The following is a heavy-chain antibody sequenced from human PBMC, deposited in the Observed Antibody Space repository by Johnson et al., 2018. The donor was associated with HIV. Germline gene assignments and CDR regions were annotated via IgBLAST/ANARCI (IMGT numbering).Heavy chain of an antibody. V-gene: IGHV3-15*01. J-gene: IGHJ3*02. CDR2: IKSKTDGGTT. CDR1: GFTFSNAW. D-gene: IGHD6-13*01. Sequence: VQLVESGGGLIKPGGSLRLSCAASGFTFSNAWMSWVRQAPGKGLEWVGRIKSKTDGGTTDYGAPVKGRFTIPRDDSKNTLYQQMNRLKTEDTAVYYCTPFLSISWYVDAFDIWGQGTMVTVSS. CDR3: TPFLSISWYVDAFDI.